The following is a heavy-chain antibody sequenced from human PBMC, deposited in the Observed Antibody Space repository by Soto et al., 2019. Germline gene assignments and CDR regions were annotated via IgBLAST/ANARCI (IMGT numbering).Heavy chain of an antibody. CDR3: ARDPKTSGGQHWAFNYFDS. J-gene: IGHJ4*02. CDR1: GFSFSISP. Sequence: GSLRLSCAASGFSFSISPMHWVRQAPGKGPEWVALISYDGTNKFYADSVKGRFTISRDNSKSTLYLQVDSLRPEGAAVYYCARDPKTSGGQHWAFNYFDSWGQGTLVTV. CDR2: ISYDGTNK. V-gene: IGHV3-30*04. D-gene: IGHD7-27*01.